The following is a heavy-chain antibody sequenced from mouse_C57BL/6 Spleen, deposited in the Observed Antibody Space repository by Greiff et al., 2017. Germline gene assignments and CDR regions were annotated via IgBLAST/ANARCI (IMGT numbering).Heavy chain of an antibody. CDR2: IYPGDGDT. V-gene: IGHV1-82*01. CDR1: GYAFSSSW. CDR3: AKRGYAMDY. J-gene: IGHJ4*01. Sequence: QVQLQQSGPELVKPGASVKISCKASGYAFSSSWMNWVKQRPGKGLEWIGRIYPGDGDTNYNGKFKGKATFTADTSSNTAYMQLSSLTTEDSAIYFCAKRGYAMDYWGQGTSVTVSS.